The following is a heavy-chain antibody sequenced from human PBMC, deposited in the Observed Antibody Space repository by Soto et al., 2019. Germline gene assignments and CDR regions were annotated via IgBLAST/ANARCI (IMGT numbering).Heavy chain of an antibody. Sequence: QLQLQESGSGLVKPSQTLSLTCAVSGGSISSGCYSWSWIRQPPGNGLEWIGYIYHSGSTYYNPSLKWRVTISVARSKNQFSLKLSSVIDADTAVYYCARISPLLVGAIDYLGQGTLVTVSS. V-gene: IGHV4-30-2*01. CDR3: ARISPLLVGAIDY. D-gene: IGHD1-26*01. J-gene: IGHJ4*02. CDR1: GGSISSGCYS. CDR2: IYHSGST.